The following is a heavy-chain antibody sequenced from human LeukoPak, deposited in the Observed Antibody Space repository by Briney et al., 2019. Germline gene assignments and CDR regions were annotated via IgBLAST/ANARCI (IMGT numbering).Heavy chain of an antibody. CDR1: GGTFSSYA. CDR2: IIPILGIA. CDR3: ARSEVKDLVAFDI. J-gene: IGHJ3*02. D-gene: IGHD2-15*01. V-gene: IGHV1-69*04. Sequence: ASVKVSCKASGGTFSSYAISWVRQAPGQGLEWMGRIIPILGIANYAQKFQGRVTITADKSTSTAYMELSGLRSEDTAVYYCARSEVKDLVAFDIWGLGTMVTVSS.